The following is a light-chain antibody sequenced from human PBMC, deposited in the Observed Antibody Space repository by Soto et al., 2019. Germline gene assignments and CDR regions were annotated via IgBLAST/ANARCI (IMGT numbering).Light chain of an antibody. V-gene: IGKV1-5*03. CDR2: KAS. CDR1: QSISTW. Sequence: DIQMTQFPSTLSASVGDRVTITCRASQSISTWLAWYQQKPGKAPKLLIYKASSLESGVPSRFSGSGSGTEFTLTISSLQPDDFATYYCQQYNNSFGQGTMVEI. J-gene: IGKJ1*01. CDR3: QQYNNS.